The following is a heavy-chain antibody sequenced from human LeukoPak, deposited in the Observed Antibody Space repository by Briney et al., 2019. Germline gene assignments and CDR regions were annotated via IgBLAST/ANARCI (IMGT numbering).Heavy chain of an antibody. Sequence: GGSLILSCTASGFTFSSYAMSWVRQAPGKGLEWVSSISGTGTSTYYADSVKGRFTISRDNSKNTLYLQMNSLRADEDTAVYYCAKEDGFIVGNAFDIWGQGTMVTVSS. V-gene: IGHV3-23*01. CDR3: AKEDGFIVGNAFDI. CDR2: ISGTGTST. CDR1: GFTFSSYA. D-gene: IGHD2-21*01. J-gene: IGHJ3*02.